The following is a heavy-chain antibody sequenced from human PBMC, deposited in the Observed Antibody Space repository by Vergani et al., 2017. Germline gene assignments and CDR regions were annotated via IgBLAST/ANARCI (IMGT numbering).Heavy chain of an antibody. D-gene: IGHD2-2*01. J-gene: IGHJ3*01. CDR2: INNNGGST. V-gene: IGHV3-23*01. CDR1: GFTFNSYA. Sequence: QLLESGGGLIQPGGSLRLSCAASGFTFNSYAMTWVRQAPGKGLEWVSGINNNGGSTDYADSVKGRFTISRDNSKNTLYLQMTDLRAEDTATYYCAKVGGSTSCPYGGGAFDVWGHGTMVTVSS. CDR3: AKVGGSTSCPYGGGAFDV.